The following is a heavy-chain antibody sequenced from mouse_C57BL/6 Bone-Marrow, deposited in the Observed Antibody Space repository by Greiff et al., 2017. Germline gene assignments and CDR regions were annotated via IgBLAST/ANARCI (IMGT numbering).Heavy chain of an antibody. CDR3: AGTLLIIYYYAMDY. D-gene: IGHD1-1*01. V-gene: IGHV1-26*01. CDR2: INPNNGGT. J-gene: IGHJ4*01. Sequence: EVQLQQSGPELVKPGASVKISCKASGYTFTDYYMNWVKQSHGQSLEWIGDINPNNGGTSYNQKFKGKATLTVDKSSSPSYMELRSLTSEDSAVXYCAGTLLIIYYYAMDYWGQGTSVTVSS. CDR1: GYTFTDYY.